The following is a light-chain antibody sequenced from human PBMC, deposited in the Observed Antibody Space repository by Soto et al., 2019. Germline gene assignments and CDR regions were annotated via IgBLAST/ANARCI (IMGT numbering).Light chain of an antibody. J-gene: IGKJ1*01. Sequence: DIQMTQSPSTLSASVGDRVTITCRASQSISSWLAWYQQKPGKAPKLLIYDASSLESGVPSRFSGSGSGTEFTLTISSLQPDEFATYYCQQYRTFGQGTKVDIK. V-gene: IGKV1-5*01. CDR2: DAS. CDR3: QQYRT. CDR1: QSISSW.